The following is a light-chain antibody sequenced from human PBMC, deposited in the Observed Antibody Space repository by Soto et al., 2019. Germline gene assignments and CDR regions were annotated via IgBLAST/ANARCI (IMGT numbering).Light chain of an antibody. CDR1: SSNIGGNT. Sequence: QSVLTQAPSTSGTPGQRVTISCSGSSSNIGGNTVNWFQQLPGTAPTLLIFSNNQRPSGVPDRFSGSKSATSASLAISGLQSEDEADYYCAAWDDSLTGWVFGGGPNVTVL. CDR2: SNN. CDR3: AAWDDSLTGWV. J-gene: IGLJ3*02. V-gene: IGLV1-44*01.